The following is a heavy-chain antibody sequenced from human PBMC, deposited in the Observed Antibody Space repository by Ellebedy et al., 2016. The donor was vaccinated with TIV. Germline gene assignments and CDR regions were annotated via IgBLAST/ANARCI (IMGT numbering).Heavy chain of an antibody. CDR1: GFSFSSYG. J-gene: IGHJ4*02. V-gene: IGHV3-21*01. CDR3: ARDSPTGRGNDY. D-gene: IGHD3-10*01. Sequence: PGGSLRLSCAASGFSFSSYGMNWFPQAPGKGLEWVSSVSTTSTYIYYADSLEGRFTISRDNARNSLYLQMNSLRAEDTAVYYCARDSPTGRGNDYWGQGTLVTVSS. CDR2: VSTTSTYI.